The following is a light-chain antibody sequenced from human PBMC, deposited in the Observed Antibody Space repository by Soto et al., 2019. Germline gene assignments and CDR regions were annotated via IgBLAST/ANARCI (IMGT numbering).Light chain of an antibody. Sequence: QSALTQPASVSGSVGQSITISCTGTSSDVGGYDFVSWYQHHPGKAPKLIIYEVRNRPSGISSRFSGSRSGNTASLTISGLQPEDEGDYYCSAYTARSTLVFGGGTKVTVL. V-gene: IGLV2-14*01. CDR1: SSDVGGYDF. CDR2: EVR. J-gene: IGLJ3*02. CDR3: SAYTARSTLV.